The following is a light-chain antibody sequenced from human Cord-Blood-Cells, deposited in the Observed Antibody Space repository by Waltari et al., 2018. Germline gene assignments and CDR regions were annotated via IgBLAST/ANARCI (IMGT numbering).Light chain of an antibody. V-gene: IGLV2-11*01. Sequence: QSALPQPPSASGSPRQSVTIPCTGTSSVVGGYNYVSWYQQHPGKPTKLMIYDVSKRPSGVPDRFSGSKSGNTASLTISGLQAEDEADYYCCSYAGSYTYVFGTGTKVTVL. CDR3: CSYAGSYTYV. J-gene: IGLJ1*01. CDR2: DVS. CDR1: SSVVGGYNY.